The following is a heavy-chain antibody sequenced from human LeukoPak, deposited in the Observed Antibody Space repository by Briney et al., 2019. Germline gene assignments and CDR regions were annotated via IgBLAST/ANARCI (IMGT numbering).Heavy chain of an antibody. V-gene: IGHV4-39*01. CDR1: GGSISSSSYY. J-gene: IGHJ5*02. D-gene: IGHD2-2*01. CDR3: ARHEVEDCSSTSCLNWFDP. CDR2: IYYSGST. Sequence: SETLSLTCTVSGGSISSSSYYWGWIRQPPGKGLEWIGSIYYSGSTYYNPSLKSRVTISVDTSKNQFSLKLSSVTAADTAVYYCARHEVEDCSSTSCLNWFDPWGQGTLVTVSS.